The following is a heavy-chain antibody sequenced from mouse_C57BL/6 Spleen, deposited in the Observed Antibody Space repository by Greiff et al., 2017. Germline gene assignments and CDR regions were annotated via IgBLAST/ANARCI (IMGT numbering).Heavy chain of an antibody. CDR1: GYTFTDYY. CDR2: INPNNGGT. Sequence: EVQLQQSGPELVKPGASVKISCKASGYTFTDYYMNWVKQSHGKSLEWIGDINPNNGGTSYNQKFKGKATLTVDKSSSTAYMELRSLTSEDSAVYYCELRLGYWYLDVWGTGTTVTVSS. V-gene: IGHV1-26*01. D-gene: IGHD2-12*01. CDR3: ELRLGYWYLDV. J-gene: IGHJ1*03.